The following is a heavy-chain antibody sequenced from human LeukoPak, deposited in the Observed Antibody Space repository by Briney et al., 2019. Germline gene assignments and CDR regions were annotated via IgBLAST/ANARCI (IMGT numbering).Heavy chain of an antibody. D-gene: IGHD2-15*01. CDR3: AREGCSGGSCYVHAGVDY. CDR2: ISSSGSTI. V-gene: IGHV3-48*03. CDR1: GFTFSSYE. J-gene: IGHJ4*02. Sequence: PGGSLRLSCAASGFTFSSYEMNWVRQAPGKGLEWVSYISSSGSTIYYADSVKGRFTISRDNAKNSLYLHMNSLRAEDTAVYYCAREGCSGGSCYVHAGVDYWGQGTLVTVSS.